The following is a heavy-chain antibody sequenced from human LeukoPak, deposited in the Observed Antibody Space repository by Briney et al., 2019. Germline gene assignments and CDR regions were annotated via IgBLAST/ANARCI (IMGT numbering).Heavy chain of an antibody. CDR3: AREGFFLGRYFDY. CDR2: IWYDGSNK. V-gene: IGHV3-33*01. Sequence: HTGGSLRLSCAASGFTFSSYGMHWVRQAPGKGLEWVAVIWYDGSNKYYADSVKGRFTISRDNSKNTLYLQMNSLRAEDTAVCYCAREGFFLGRYFDYWGQGTLVTVSS. D-gene: IGHD2/OR15-2a*01. CDR1: GFTFSSYG. J-gene: IGHJ4*02.